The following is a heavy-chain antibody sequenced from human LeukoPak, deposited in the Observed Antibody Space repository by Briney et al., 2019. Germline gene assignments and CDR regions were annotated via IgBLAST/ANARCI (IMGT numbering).Heavy chain of an antibody. J-gene: IGHJ4*02. CDR3: VRERDRGIDVADDFDY. CDR1: GFSFSMYS. Sequence: GGSLRLSCAASGFSFSMYSMAWVRQAPGKGLEWVSVINDRGGYIQDADSVKGRFTISRDNYQNTLFLQMNSLRAEDTAVYYCVRERDRGIDVADDFDYWGQGTLVTVSS. CDR2: INDRGGYI. D-gene: IGHD6-19*01. V-gene: IGHV3-23*01.